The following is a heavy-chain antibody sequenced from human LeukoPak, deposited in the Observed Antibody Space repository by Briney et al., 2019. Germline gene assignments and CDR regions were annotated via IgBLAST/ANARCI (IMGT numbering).Heavy chain of an antibody. J-gene: IGHJ4*02. Sequence: ASVKVSCKASGYTFTSYYMHWVRQAPGQGLEWMGIINPSGGSTSYAQKFQGRVTMTRDMSTSAVYMELSSLRSEDTAVYYCARDFEAVAGTSKGPYFDYWGQGTLVTVSS. CDR1: GYTFTSYY. CDR2: INPSGGST. D-gene: IGHD6-19*01. CDR3: ARDFEAVAGTSKGPYFDY. V-gene: IGHV1-46*01.